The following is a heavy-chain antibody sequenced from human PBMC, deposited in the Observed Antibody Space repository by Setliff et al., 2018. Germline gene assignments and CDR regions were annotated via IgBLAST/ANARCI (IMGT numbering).Heavy chain of an antibody. CDR2: IIPIFDTR. D-gene: IGHD3-22*01. CDR3: EILGNSMIVLDIGGHDF. Sequence: SVKVSCKASGGTFSSYTITWVRQAPGQGLEWMGGIIPIFDTRNYAQKFQGRVNITADESTSTAYMELSSLRSEDTAVYYCEILGNSMIVLDIGGHDFWGQGTLVTVSS. J-gene: IGHJ4*02. CDR1: GGTFSSYT. V-gene: IGHV1-69*13.